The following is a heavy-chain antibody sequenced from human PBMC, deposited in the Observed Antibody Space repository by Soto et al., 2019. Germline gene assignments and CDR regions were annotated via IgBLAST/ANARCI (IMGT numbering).Heavy chain of an antibody. CDR1: GGSISSYY. CDR2: IYYSGST. J-gene: IGHJ6*02. V-gene: IGHV4-59*01. CDR3: ARVRTGEWLLDVYYGMDV. D-gene: IGHD3-3*01. Sequence: PSETLSLTCTVSGGSISSYYWSWIRQPPGKGLEWIGYIYYSGSTNYNPSLKSRVTISVDTSKNQFSLKLSSVTAADTAVYYCARVRTGEWLLDVYYGMDVWGQGTTVTVSS.